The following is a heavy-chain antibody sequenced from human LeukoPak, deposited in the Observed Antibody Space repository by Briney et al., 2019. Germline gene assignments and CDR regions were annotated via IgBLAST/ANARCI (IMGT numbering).Heavy chain of an antibody. CDR3: ARRGAGGGGLDY. J-gene: IGHJ4*02. D-gene: IGHD4-23*01. V-gene: IGHV3-23*01. CDR1: GFSFSLYA. Sequence: PGGSLRLSCAASGFSFSLYAMNWVRQAPGKGLEWVSTIIETGASPYYADSVRGRFTVSRGSSKNMFYLQMNSLRAEDTAIYYCARRGAGGGGLDYWGQGTLVTVSS. CDR2: IIETGASP.